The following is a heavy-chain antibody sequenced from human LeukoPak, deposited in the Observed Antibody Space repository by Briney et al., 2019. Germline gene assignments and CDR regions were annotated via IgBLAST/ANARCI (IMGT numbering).Heavy chain of an antibody. CDR1: GFTFRDYH. J-gene: IGHJ4*02. CDR2: IVGSST. V-gene: IGHV3-23*01. D-gene: IGHD1-26*01. CDR3: AIASSGSYRGR. Sequence: GGSLRLSCAASGFTFRDYHMSWVRQAPGKGLELVSAIVGSSTHYADSVKGRFTISRDNSKNTLYLQMDSLRVEDTAIYYCAIASSGSYRGRWGQGTLVTVSS.